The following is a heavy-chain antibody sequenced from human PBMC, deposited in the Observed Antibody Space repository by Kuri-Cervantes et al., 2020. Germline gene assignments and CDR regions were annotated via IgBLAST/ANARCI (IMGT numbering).Heavy chain of an antibody. CDR3: ARPRYYDSSGYPTYYFDY. CDR2: IYPGDSDT. J-gene: IGHJ4*02. D-gene: IGHD3-22*01. Sequence: GGSLRLSCKGSGYSFTSYWIGWVRQMPGKGLEWMGIIYPGDSDTRYSPSFQGQVTISADKSISTAYLQWSSLKASDTAMYYCARPRYYDSSGYPTYYFDYWGQGNLV. V-gene: IGHV5-51*01. CDR1: GYSFTSYW.